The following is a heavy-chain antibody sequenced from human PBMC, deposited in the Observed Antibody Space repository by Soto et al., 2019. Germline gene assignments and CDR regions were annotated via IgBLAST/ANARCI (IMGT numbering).Heavy chain of an antibody. CDR2: IYHSGST. D-gene: IGHD3-3*01. CDR3: AIGGFWSGSNWFDP. J-gene: IGHJ5*02. Sequence: QLQLQESGSGLVKPSQTLSLTCAVSGGSISSGGYSWSWIRQPPGKGLEWIGYIYHSGSTYYNPSLKSRVTISVDRSKNQFSLKLSSLTAADTAVYYCAIGGFWSGSNWFDPWGQGTLVTVSS. V-gene: IGHV4-30-2*01. CDR1: GGSISSGGYS.